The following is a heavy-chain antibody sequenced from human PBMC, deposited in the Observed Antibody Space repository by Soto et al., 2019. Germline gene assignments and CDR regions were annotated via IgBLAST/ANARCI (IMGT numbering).Heavy chain of an antibody. D-gene: IGHD1-26*01. V-gene: IGHV5-51*01. CDR1: GYTFTNYW. CDR3: ARQLVGATSPRWFDP. Sequence: EVQLVQSGAAVKKPGESLTISCKGSGYTFTNYWIAWVRQMPGKGLEWTGIIYPGDSDTTYSPSFQGQVTISADKSISTAYLQWSSLKASDTAIYYCARQLVGATSPRWFDPWGQGTLVTVSS. CDR2: IYPGDSDT. J-gene: IGHJ5*02.